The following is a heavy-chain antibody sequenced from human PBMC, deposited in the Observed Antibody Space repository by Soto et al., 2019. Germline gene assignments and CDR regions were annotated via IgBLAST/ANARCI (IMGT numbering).Heavy chain of an antibody. D-gene: IGHD3-16*02. Sequence: SETLSLTCTVSGASISGFYWSWIRKSAGKGLEWIGRIYATGTTDYNPSLKSRVMISVDTSKKQFSLKLRSVTAADTAVYYCATQMEYYDSVWGGDRRIIAYWGQGTLVTVSS. V-gene: IGHV4-4*07. J-gene: IGHJ4*02. CDR1: GASISGFY. CDR3: ATQMEYYDSVWGGDRRIIAY. CDR2: IYATGTT.